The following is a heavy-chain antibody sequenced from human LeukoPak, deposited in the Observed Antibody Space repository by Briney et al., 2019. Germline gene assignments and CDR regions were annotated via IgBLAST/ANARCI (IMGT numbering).Heavy chain of an antibody. CDR2: IYYSGNT. CDR3: ARVPRARTTVVNGYFDY. Sequence: PSETLSLTCTVSGVSISSSNSYWGWIRQPPGKGLEWIGSIYYSGNTYYNPSLKSRVTISVDTSKNQFSLKLSSVTAADTAVYYCARVPRARTTVVNGYFDYWGQGTLVTVSS. J-gene: IGHJ4*02. D-gene: IGHD4-23*01. V-gene: IGHV4-39*07. CDR1: GVSISSSNSY.